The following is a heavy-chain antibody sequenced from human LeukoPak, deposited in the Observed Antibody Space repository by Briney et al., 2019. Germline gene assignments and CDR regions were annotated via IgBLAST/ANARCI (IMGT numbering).Heavy chain of an antibody. CDR3: ARDAIAVAGFGTFDY. V-gene: IGHV1-69*13. J-gene: IGHJ4*02. CDR1: GGTFSNYA. Sequence: GASVKVSCKASGGTFSNYAISWVRQAPGQGLGWMGGIIPIFGTANYGQKFQGRVTITADESTSTAYMELGSLRYEDTAVYYCARDAIAVAGFGTFDYWGQGTLVTVSS. D-gene: IGHD6-19*01. CDR2: IIPIFGTA.